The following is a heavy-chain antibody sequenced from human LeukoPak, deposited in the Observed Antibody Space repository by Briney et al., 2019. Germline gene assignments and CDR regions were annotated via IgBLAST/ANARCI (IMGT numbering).Heavy chain of an antibody. CDR3: ARGILRDYYDSSGFYHRGGVGY. D-gene: IGHD3-22*01. Sequence: PSETLSLTCTVSGASISSSPYYWTWIRQPAGKGLEWIGHIFTVGPATYNPSLKSRVTISRDTSKNEVSLSLHSVTAADTAVYFCARGILRDYYDSSGFYHRGGVGYWGQGTLVTVSS. CDR2: IFTVGPA. CDR1: GASISSSPYY. V-gene: IGHV4-61*09. J-gene: IGHJ4*02.